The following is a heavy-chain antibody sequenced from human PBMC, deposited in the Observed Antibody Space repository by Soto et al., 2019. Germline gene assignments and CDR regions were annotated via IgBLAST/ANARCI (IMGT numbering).Heavy chain of an antibody. D-gene: IGHD6-19*01. CDR2: IIPIFGTA. Sequence: QVQLVQSGAEVKKPGSSVKVSCKASGGTFSSYAISWVRQAPGQGLEWMGGIIPIFGTANYAQKFQGRVTITADESTSTAYMELSSLRSEDTAVYYCARERYSSGWGPYYYYGMDVWGQGTTVTDSS. CDR3: ARERYSSGWGPYYYYGMDV. CDR1: GGTFSSYA. J-gene: IGHJ6*02. V-gene: IGHV1-69*01.